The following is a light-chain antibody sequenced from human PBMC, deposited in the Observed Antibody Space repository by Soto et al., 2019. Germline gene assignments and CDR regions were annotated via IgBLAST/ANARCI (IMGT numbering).Light chain of an antibody. CDR2: DSS. V-gene: IGKV1-33*01. J-gene: IGKJ4*01. Sequence: DIQMTQSPSSLSASVGDRVTITCQASQDISTSLSWYQQKPGKAPKILIYDSSNLETGVPSRFSGSGSGTDFTFTISSLQPEDIATYYCLQYNSYPFTFGGGTKVEIK. CDR3: LQYNSYPFT. CDR1: QDISTS.